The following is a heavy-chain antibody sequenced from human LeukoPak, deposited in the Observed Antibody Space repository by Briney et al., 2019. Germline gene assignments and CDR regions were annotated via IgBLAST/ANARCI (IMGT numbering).Heavy chain of an antibody. CDR3: ATNPARYDFWSGYGY. CDR1: GYTLTELS. V-gene: IGHV1-24*01. CDR2: FDPEDGET. D-gene: IGHD3-3*01. Sequence: ASVKVSFKVSGYTLTELSMHWVRQAPGKGLGWMGGFDPEDGETIYAQKFQGRVTMTEDTSTDTAYMELSSLRSEDTAVYYCATNPARYDFWSGYGYWGQGTLVTVSS. J-gene: IGHJ4*02.